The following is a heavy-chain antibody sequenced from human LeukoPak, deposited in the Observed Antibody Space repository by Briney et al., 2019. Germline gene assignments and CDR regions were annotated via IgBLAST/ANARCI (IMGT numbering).Heavy chain of an antibody. V-gene: IGHV1-2*02. Sequence: ASVKVSCKASGYTFTGYSLHWVRQAPGQGLEWMGWINPNSGGTNYAQKFQGRVTMTRDTSISTAYMDLSGLRSDDTAVYYCAASLVSSEHGLDLWGQGTTVTVSS. CDR3: AASLVSSEHGLDL. J-gene: IGHJ3*01. CDR2: INPNSGGT. CDR1: GYTFTGYS. D-gene: IGHD2-2*01.